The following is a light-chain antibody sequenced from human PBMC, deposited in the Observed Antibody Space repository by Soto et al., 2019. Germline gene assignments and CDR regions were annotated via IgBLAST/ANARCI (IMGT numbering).Light chain of an antibody. CDR2: GNN. Sequence: QSVLTQPPSVSGAPGQRVTITCTGRSSNIGAGYDVNWYQQLPGTAPKLLIYGNNKRPSGVPDRFSGSKSGTSASLAITGLQAEDEADYYCQSFDRILSELFGGGTKLTVL. CDR1: SSNIGAGYD. J-gene: IGLJ3*02. V-gene: IGLV1-40*01. CDR3: QSFDRILSEL.